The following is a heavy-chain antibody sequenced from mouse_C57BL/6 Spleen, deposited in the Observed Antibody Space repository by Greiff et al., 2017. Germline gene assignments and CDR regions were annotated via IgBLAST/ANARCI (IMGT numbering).Heavy chain of an antibody. V-gene: IGHV1-59*01. CDR3: ARQTGTWDY. CDR1: GYTFTSYW. J-gene: IGHJ2*01. D-gene: IGHD4-1*01. Sequence: QVQLQQPGAELVRPGTSVKLSCKASGYTFTSYWMHWVKQRPGQGLEWIGVIDPSDSYTNYNQKFKGKATLTVDTSSSTAYMQLSSLTSEDSAVYYCARQTGTWDYGGQGTTLTVSS. CDR2: IDPSDSYT.